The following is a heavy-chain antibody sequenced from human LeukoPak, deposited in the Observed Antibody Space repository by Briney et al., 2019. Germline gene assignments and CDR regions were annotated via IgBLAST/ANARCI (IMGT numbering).Heavy chain of an antibody. CDR1: GFTFSDYY. Sequence: GGSLRLSCAASGFTFSDYYMSWIRQAPGKGLEWVSYISNTDNIIHYADSVKGRFTISRDNAKISLYLQMNSLRAEDTAVYYCARGGGAFDYWGQGTLVTVSS. J-gene: IGHJ4*02. D-gene: IGHD4-17*01. V-gene: IGHV3-11*01. CDR3: ARGGGAFDY. CDR2: ISNTDNII.